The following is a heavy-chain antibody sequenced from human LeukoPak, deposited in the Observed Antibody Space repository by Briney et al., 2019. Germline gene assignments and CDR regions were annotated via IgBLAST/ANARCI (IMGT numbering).Heavy chain of an antibody. Sequence: ASVKVSCKASGYTFTSYGISWVRQAPGQGLEWMGWMNPNSGNTGYAQKFQGRVTMTRNTSISTAYMELSSLRSEDTAVYYCARGGMRADPYYYYGMDVWGQGTTVTVSS. CDR2: MNPNSGNT. V-gene: IGHV1-8*02. D-gene: IGHD1-14*01. CDR1: GYTFTSYG. J-gene: IGHJ6*02. CDR3: ARGGMRADPYYYYGMDV.